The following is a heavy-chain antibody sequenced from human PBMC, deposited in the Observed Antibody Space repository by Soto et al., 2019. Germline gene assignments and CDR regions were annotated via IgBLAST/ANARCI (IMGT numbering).Heavy chain of an antibody. D-gene: IGHD2-15*01. CDR3: AKDLNCSGGSCYSNPDY. Sequence: GGSLSLSCAASGFTFSSYGMHWVRQAPGKGLEWGAVISYDGSNKYYADSVKGRFTISRDNSKNTLYLQMNSLRAEDTAVYYCAKDLNCSGGSCYSNPDYWGQGTLVTVSS. CDR2: ISYDGSNK. J-gene: IGHJ4*02. CDR1: GFTFSSYG. V-gene: IGHV3-30*18.